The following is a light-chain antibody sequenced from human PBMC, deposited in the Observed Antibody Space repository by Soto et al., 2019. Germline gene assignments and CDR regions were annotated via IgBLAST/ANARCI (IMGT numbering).Light chain of an antibody. CDR1: TSDVGGYNY. CDR2: EVS. Sequence: QSALTQPASVSGSPGQSITISCTGTTSDVGGYNYVSWYQQHPGKVPKLLIHEVSNRPSGVSNRFSGSKSGNTASLTISGLQAEDEAHYSCLSKTSSISYVFGTGTKVTVL. V-gene: IGLV2-14*01. CDR3: LSKTSSISYV. J-gene: IGLJ1*01.